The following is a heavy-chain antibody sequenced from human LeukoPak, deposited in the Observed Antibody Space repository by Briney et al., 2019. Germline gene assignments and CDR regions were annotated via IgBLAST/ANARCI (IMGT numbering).Heavy chain of an antibody. CDR2: IIPIFGTA. Sequence: GASVKVSCKASGGTFSSYAISWVRQAPGQGLEWMGGIIPIFGTANYAQKFQGRVTITADESTSTAYMELSSLRSEDTAVYYCASSPTGITGTTADYYYYYMDVWGKGTTVTASS. D-gene: IGHD1-20*01. V-gene: IGHV1-69*13. CDR1: GGTFSSYA. J-gene: IGHJ6*03. CDR3: ASSPTGITGTTADYYYYYMDV.